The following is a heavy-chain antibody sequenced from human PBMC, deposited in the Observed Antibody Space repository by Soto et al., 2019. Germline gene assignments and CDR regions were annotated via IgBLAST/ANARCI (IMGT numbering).Heavy chain of an antibody. V-gene: IGHV4-31*03. J-gene: IGHJ6*02. CDR2: IYDSENT. D-gene: IGHD2-2*02. CDR3: ARDDHTGYYGFEV. CDR1: GGSIISGGSY. Sequence: QVQLQESGPGLVKPSQTVSLTCSVSGGSIISGGSYWNWIRQRPGKGLEWIGYIYDSENTYNNPSLKGRVFLSIHTSKNQFSLKLTSVTAADTAVYYCARDDHTGYYGFEVWGQGTTVTVS.